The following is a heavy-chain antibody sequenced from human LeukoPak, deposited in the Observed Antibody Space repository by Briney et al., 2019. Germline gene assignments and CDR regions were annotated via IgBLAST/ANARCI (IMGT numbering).Heavy chain of an antibody. J-gene: IGHJ6*03. Sequence: GGSLRLSCTASGFTFSTYTMNWVRQAPGKGLEWVSGISGSGGSTYYADSVKGRFTISRDNSKNTLYLQMNSLRAEDTAVYYCAKTERYSSGWYYYYYYMDVWGEGTTVTVSS. V-gene: IGHV3-23*01. CDR2: ISGSGGST. D-gene: IGHD6-19*01. CDR1: GFTFSTYT. CDR3: AKTERYSSGWYYYYYYMDV.